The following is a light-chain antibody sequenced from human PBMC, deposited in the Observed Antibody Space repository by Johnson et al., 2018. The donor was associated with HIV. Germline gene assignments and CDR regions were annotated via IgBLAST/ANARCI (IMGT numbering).Light chain of an antibody. V-gene: IGLV1-51*01. CDR1: SSNIGNNY. CDR3: GTWDSSLSAGV. CDR2: DNN. J-gene: IGLJ1*01. Sequence: QSMLTQPPSVSAAPGQKVTISCSGSSSNIGNNYVSWYQQLPGTAPKLLIYDNNKRPSRIPDRFSGSKSGTSATLGITGLQTGDEADYYCGTWDSSLSAGVFGTGTTVIVL.